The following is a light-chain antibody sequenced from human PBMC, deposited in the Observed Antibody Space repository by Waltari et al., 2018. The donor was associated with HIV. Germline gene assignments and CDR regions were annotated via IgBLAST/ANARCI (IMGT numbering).Light chain of an antibody. J-gene: IGLJ2*01. CDR3: SSYAGSSTFVT. V-gene: IGLV2-23*02. CDR2: EVS. CDR1: SRDVGSYNH. Sequence: QSALTPPASVSGSPGQSITISCTGSSRDVGSYNHVSWYQQHPGKAPRLIIYEVSKRPSGVSNRYSASKSGKTASLTVSGLRAEDEADYYCSSYAGSSTFVTFGGGTKLTVL.